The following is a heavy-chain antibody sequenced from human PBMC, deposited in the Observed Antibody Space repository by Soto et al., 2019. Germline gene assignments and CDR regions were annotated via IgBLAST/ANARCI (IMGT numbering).Heavy chain of an antibody. J-gene: IGHJ5*02. CDR1: GFTFGAYA. D-gene: IGHD3-3*01. Sequence: EVQLVESGGGLVQPGRSLRLSCAASGFTFGAYAMHWVRQAPGKGLEWVSGISWNRGSIGYADSVKGRFTISRDNAKNSLYLQLNSLRAEDTALYYCAKDQNDGWSGHSACGPWGQGPLLTVS. CDR2: ISWNRGSI. CDR3: AKDQNDGWSGHSACGP. V-gene: IGHV3-9*01.